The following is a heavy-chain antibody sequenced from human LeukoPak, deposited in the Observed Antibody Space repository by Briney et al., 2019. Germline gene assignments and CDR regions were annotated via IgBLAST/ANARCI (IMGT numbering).Heavy chain of an antibody. V-gene: IGHV5-10-1*01. CDR1: GYSFTSYL. J-gene: IGHJ4*02. Sequence: GESLKISCKGSGYSFTSYLINWARQVPGKGLEWMGRIDPSDSYSNYSPSFEGHVTISADKSISTAYLQWSSLKASDTAMYHCARHYSGYDRYWGQGTLVTVSS. CDR2: IDPSDSYS. CDR3: ARHYSGYDRY. D-gene: IGHD5-12*01.